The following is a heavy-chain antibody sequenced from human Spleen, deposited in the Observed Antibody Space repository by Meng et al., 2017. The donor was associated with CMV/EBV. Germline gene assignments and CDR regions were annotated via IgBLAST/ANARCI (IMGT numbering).Heavy chain of an antibody. CDR1: GFTFSEYG. D-gene: IGHD6-13*01. J-gene: IGHJ3*02. CDR2: ISSRGRTI. Sequence: GGSLRLSCAASGFTFSEYGMSWIRQTPGKGLESVSYISSRGRTIYYADSVQGRFTISRDNAKNSLYLQMNSLTAGDTAVYYCARQSSSWYPAFDIWGQGTMVTVSS. V-gene: IGHV3-11*01. CDR3: ARQSSSWYPAFDI.